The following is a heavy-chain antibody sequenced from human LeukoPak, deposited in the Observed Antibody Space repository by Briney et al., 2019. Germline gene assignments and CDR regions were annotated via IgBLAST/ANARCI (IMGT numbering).Heavy chain of an antibody. J-gene: IGHJ6*03. V-gene: IGHV4-34*01. D-gene: IGHD6-13*01. CDR3: ARGVHSSWYNDYYYYYYMDV. CDR1: GGSFSGYY. CDR2: INHSGST. Sequence: PSETLSLTCAVYGGSFSGYYWSWIRQPPGKGLEWIGEINHSGSTNYNPSLKSRVTISVDTSKNQFSLKLSSVTAADTAVYYCARGVHSSWYNDYYYYYYMDVWGKGTTVTVSS.